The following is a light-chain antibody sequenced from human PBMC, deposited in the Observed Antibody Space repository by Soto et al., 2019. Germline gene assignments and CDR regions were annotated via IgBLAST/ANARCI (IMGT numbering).Light chain of an antibody. CDR2: SND. Sequence: QSVLTQPPSASGTPGQRVTISCSGSGSNIGSHTVSWYQQLPGTAPNLLIYSNDQRPSGVPDRFSGSKSGTSASLAISGLQSEDEADYYCAAWDDSLNGEIFGTGTKVTV. CDR3: AAWDDSLNGEI. J-gene: IGLJ1*01. V-gene: IGLV1-44*01. CDR1: GSNIGSHT.